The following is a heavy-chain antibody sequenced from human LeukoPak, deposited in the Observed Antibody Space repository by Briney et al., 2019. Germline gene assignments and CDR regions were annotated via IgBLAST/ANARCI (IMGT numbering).Heavy chain of an antibody. CDR2: IYYSGGT. D-gene: IGHD6-13*01. Sequence: SETLSLTCTVSGGSISSHYWSWIRQPPGKGLEWIGYIYYSGGTNYNPSLKSRVTISVDTSKNQFSLKLSSVTAADTAVYYCARSIAAAGTGWFDPWGQGTLVTVSS. V-gene: IGHV4-59*11. CDR3: ARSIAAAGTGWFDP. CDR1: GGSISSHY. J-gene: IGHJ5*02.